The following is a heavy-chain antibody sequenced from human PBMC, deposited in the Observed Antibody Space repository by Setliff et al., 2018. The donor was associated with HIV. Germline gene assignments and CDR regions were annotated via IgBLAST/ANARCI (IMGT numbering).Heavy chain of an antibody. D-gene: IGHD4-17*01. J-gene: IGHJ4*02. CDR3: ARDPPGYGDSNDY. V-gene: IGHV4-30-4*02. CDR1: GGSISSGDYY. Sequence: PSETLSLTCTVSGGSISSGDYYWSWIRQPPGKGLEWIGYIYYSGSTYYNPSLKSRVTISVDTSKNQFSLKLSSVTAADTAVYYCARDPPGYGDSNDYWGQGTLVTVS. CDR2: IYYSGST.